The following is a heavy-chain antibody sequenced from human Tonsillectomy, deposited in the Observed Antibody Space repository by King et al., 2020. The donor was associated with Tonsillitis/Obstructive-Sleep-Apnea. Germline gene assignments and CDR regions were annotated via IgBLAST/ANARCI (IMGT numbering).Heavy chain of an antibody. Sequence: VQLQESGPGLVKPSETLSLTCTVSGGSISSYYWSWIRQPPGKGLEWIGYIYYSGSTNYNPSLKSRVTISVDTSKNQFSLKLSSVTAADTAVYCCASHIVGAYYFCYWGQGTLVTVSS. D-gene: IGHD1-26*01. V-gene: IGHV4-59*08. CDR3: ASHIVGAYYFCY. CDR1: GGSISSYY. CDR2: IYYSGST. J-gene: IGHJ4*02.